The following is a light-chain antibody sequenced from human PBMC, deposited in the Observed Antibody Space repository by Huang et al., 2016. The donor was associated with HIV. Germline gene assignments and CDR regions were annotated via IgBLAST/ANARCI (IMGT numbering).Light chain of an antibody. Sequence: EIVLTQSPATLSLSPGDRATLACRASQSVGDYLAWYQQKSGQPPRLLIYDASNRATGIPARFSGSGSGTDFTLTISSLEPDDFAVYYCQQRSNWATFGQGTKVEI. J-gene: IGKJ1*01. CDR2: DAS. CDR3: QQRSNWAT. V-gene: IGKV3-11*01. CDR1: QSVGDY.